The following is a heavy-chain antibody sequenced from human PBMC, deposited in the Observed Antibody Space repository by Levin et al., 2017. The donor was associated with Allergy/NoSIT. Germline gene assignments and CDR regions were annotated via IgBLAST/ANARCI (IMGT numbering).Heavy chain of an antibody. Sequence: RPGGSLRLSCAASGLIFSNYGMTWVRQAPGKGLEWVSAISGSSGSTYFADSVKGRFTVSRDNSKNTLYLQMNNLRADDTAVYYCVNSGTTTRVPGGYWGQGTLDTVSS. CDR1: GLIFSNYG. CDR3: VNSGTTTRVPGGY. CDR2: ISGSSGST. D-gene: IGHD4-17*01. V-gene: IGHV3-23*01. J-gene: IGHJ4*02.